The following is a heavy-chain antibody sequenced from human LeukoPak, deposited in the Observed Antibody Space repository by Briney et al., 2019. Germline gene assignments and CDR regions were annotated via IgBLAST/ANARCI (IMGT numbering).Heavy chain of an antibody. D-gene: IGHD3-22*01. CDR3: ARDRIPYYDGVRGYYYYMDV. V-gene: IGHV1-69*06. CDR2: IIPIFGTA. Sequence: GASVKVSCKASGGTFSSYAISWVRQAPGQGLEWMGGIIPIFGTANYAQKFQGRVTITADKSTSTAYMELSSLRSEDTAVYYCARDRIPYYDGVRGYYYYMDVWGKGTTVTVSS. CDR1: GGTFSSYA. J-gene: IGHJ6*03.